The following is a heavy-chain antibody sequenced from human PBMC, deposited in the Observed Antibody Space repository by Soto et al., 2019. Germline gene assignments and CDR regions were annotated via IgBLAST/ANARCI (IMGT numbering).Heavy chain of an antibody. CDR3: ATDADFWSGPDD. CDR1: GYTFPNYY. CDR2: VNPGGGTT. V-gene: IGHV1-46*01. D-gene: IGHD3-3*01. J-gene: IGHJ4*02. Sequence: XSVKVSCHASGYTFPNYYLHFVRQAPGQGLEWMGMVNPGGGTTAYAQKFQGRLTLTRDTSTNTVYMDLNSLRSDDTAVYYCATDADFWSGPDDWAQGTLVTVSS.